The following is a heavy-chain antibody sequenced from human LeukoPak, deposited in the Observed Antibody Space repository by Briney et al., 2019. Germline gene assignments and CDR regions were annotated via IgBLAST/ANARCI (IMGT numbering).Heavy chain of an antibody. D-gene: IGHD4-11*01. V-gene: IGHV3-7*01. Sequence: GGSLRLSCAASGFTITNYWMSWVRQAPGKGLEWVANIKHDGGEKFYVDSVKGRFTISRDNAKNSVHLQMNGLRAEDTAVYYCARDAYRDRYFDYWGQGTLVTVSS. CDR2: IKHDGGEK. CDR3: ARDAYRDRYFDY. J-gene: IGHJ4*02. CDR1: GFTITNYW.